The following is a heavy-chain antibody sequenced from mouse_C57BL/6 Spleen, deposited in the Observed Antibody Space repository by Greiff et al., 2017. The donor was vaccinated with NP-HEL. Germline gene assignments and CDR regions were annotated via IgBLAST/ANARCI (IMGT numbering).Heavy chain of an antibody. CDR2: IYPRDGST. Sequence: QVHVKQSGPELVKPGASVKLSCKASGYTFTSYDINWVKQRPGQGLEWIGWIYPRDGSTKYNEKFKGKATLTVDTSSSTAYMELHSLTSEDSAVYFCARLSSHWYFDVWGTGTTVTVSS. CDR1: GYTFTSYD. J-gene: IGHJ1*03. D-gene: IGHD1-1*01. CDR3: ARLSSHWYFDV. V-gene: IGHV1-85*01.